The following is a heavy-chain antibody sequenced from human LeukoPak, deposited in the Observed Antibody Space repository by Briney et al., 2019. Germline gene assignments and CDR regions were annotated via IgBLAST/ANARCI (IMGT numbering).Heavy chain of an antibody. CDR3: ARDGEYSYRPSGWFDP. Sequence: ASVKVSCKASGYTFTGYYMHWVRQAPGQGLEWMGWINPNSGGTNYAQKFQGRVTMTRDTSISTAYMELSRLRSDDTAVYYCARDGEYSYRPSGWFDPWGQGTLVTVSS. D-gene: IGHD3-10*01. J-gene: IGHJ5*02. V-gene: IGHV1-2*02. CDR1: GYTFTGYY. CDR2: INPNSGGT.